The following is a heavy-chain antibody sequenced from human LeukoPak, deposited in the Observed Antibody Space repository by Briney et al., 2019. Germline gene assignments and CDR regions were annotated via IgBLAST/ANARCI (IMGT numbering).Heavy chain of an antibody. Sequence: RTGGSLRLSCAASGFTFSTSWMSWVRQAPGRGLEWVAIIKQDGSDKYYVDSVKGRFTISRDNAKNSLYLQMSSLRAEDTAVYYCARYRGANWFDPWGQGTLVTVSS. CDR3: ARYRGANWFDP. CDR2: IKQDGSDK. V-gene: IGHV3-7*05. J-gene: IGHJ5*02. CDR1: GFTFSTSW. D-gene: IGHD1-26*01.